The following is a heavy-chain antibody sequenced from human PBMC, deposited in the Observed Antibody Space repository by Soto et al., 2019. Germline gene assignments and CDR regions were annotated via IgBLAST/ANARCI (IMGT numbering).Heavy chain of an antibody. CDR1: GYTFINYH. D-gene: IGHD5-12*01. Sequence: QVQLVQSGGEVKKPGASVTVSCKASGYTFINYHITWVRQAPGQGLEWMAWINTYNGMTDYAQRFQGRVTMTRDTSTSTAYMELSNLGSDDTAVYFGAKSPRGEMATDWGQGTLVTVSS. J-gene: IGHJ4*02. CDR3: AKSPRGEMATD. CDR2: INTYNGMT. V-gene: IGHV1-18*01.